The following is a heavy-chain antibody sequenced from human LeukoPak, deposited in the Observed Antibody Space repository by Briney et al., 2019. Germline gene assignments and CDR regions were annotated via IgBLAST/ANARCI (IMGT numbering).Heavy chain of an antibody. J-gene: IGHJ5*02. V-gene: IGHV4-59*01. CDR1: GGSISNDY. D-gene: IGHD2-2*01. CDR3: ARTTEDCSSTSCYQYWFEP. Sequence: PSETLSLTYTVSGGSISNDYCSWIRQPPGKGLEWMGYIYYSGSTNYNPSLKSRVTISVDTSKNQFCLKLNSVTAADTAVYYCARTTEDCSSTSCYQYWFEPWGQGTLVTVSS. CDR2: IYYSGST.